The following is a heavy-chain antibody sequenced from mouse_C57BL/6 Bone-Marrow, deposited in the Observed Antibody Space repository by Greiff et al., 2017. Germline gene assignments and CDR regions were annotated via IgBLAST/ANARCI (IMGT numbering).Heavy chain of an antibody. CDR1: GYTFTDYY. CDR3: ARWGSGDYFDY. J-gene: IGHJ2*01. Sequence: EVKLQQSGPELVKPGASVKISCKASGYTFTDYYMNWVKQSHGKSLEWIGDINPNNGGTSYNQKFKGKATLTVDKSSSTAYMELRSLTSEDSAVYYCARWGSGDYFDYWGRGTTLTVSS. V-gene: IGHV1-26*01. CDR2: INPNNGGT.